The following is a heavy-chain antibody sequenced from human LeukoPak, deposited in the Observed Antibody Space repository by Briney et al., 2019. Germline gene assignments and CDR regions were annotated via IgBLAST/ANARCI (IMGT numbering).Heavy chain of an antibody. CDR3: ASPGSGSLHFDY. V-gene: IGHV3-66*01. CDR2: IYSGGST. J-gene: IGHJ4*02. CDR1: GFTVSSNY. Sequence: PGGSLRLSCAASGFTVSSNYTSWVRQAPGKGLEWVSVIYSGGSTYYADSVKGRFTISRDNSKNTLYLQMNSLRAEDTAVYYCASPGSGSLHFDYWGQGTLVTVSS. D-gene: IGHD3-10*01.